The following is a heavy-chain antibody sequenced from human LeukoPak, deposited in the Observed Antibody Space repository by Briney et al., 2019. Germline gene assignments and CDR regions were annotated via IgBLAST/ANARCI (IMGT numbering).Heavy chain of an antibody. D-gene: IGHD4-17*01. J-gene: IGHJ4*02. CDR3: AIQTTVTTLFYFDY. Sequence: PSETLSLTCTVSGGSISSSSYYWGWIRQPPGKGLEWIGSIYYSGSTYYNPSLKSRVTISVDTSKNQFSLKLSSVTAADTAVYYCAIQTTVTTLFYFDYWSQGTLVTVSS. CDR1: GGSISSSSYY. V-gene: IGHV4-39*01. CDR2: IYYSGST.